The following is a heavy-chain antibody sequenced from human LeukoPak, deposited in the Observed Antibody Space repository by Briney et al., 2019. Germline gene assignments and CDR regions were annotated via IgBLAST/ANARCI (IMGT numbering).Heavy chain of an antibody. V-gene: IGHV3-48*04. J-gene: IGHJ6*03. CDR1: GSTFSSHT. CDR2: ISSSGSTI. D-gene: IGHD1-26*01. Sequence: GGSLRLSCAASGSTFSSHTMNWVRQAPGKGLEWVSYISSSGSTIYYADSVKGRFTISRDNAKNSLYLQMNSLRAEDTAVYYCARVGATAYYYYMDVWGKGTTVTVSS. CDR3: ARVGATAYYYYMDV.